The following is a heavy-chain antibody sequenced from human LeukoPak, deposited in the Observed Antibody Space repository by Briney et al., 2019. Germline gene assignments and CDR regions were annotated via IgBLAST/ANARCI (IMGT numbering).Heavy chain of an antibody. CDR2: ISAYNGNT. V-gene: IGHV1-18*01. CDR3: ARDPGRYYMDV. CDR1: GYTFTSYG. Sequence: ASVKVSCKASGYTFTSYGISWVRQAPGQGLEWMGWISAYNGNTNYAQKLQGRVTMTTDTSTSTAHMELRSLRSDDTAVYYCARDPGRYYMDVWGKGTTVTVS. J-gene: IGHJ6*03.